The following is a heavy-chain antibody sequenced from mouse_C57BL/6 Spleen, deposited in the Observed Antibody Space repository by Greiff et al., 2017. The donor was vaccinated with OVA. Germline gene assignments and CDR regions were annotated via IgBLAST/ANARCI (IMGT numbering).Heavy chain of an antibody. Sequence: QVQLQQPGAELVKPGASVKLSCKASGYTFTSYWMQWVKQRPGQGLEWIGEIDPSDSYTNYNQKFKGKATLTVDTSSSTAYMQLSSLTSEDSAVYYCARDYYGSSHGAYWGQGTLVTVSA. D-gene: IGHD1-1*01. CDR3: ARDYYGSSHGAY. CDR1: GYTFTSYW. J-gene: IGHJ3*01. V-gene: IGHV1-50*01. CDR2: IDPSDSYT.